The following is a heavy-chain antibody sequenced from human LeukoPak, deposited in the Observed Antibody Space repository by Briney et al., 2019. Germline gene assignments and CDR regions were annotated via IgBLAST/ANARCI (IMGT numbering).Heavy chain of an antibody. Sequence: SETLSLTCAVYGGSFSGYYWSWIRQPPGKGLEWIGEINHSGSTNYNPPLKSRVTISVDTSKNQFSLKLSSVTAADTAVYYCARRQQQLTRVDYYYYMDVWGKGTTVTVSS. D-gene: IGHD6-13*01. CDR2: INHSGST. V-gene: IGHV4-34*01. CDR3: ARRQQQLTRVDYYYYMDV. CDR1: GGSFSGYY. J-gene: IGHJ6*03.